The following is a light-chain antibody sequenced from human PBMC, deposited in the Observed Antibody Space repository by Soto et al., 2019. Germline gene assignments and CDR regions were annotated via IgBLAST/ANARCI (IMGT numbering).Light chain of an antibody. Sequence: EIVMTQSPATLSVSPGERATLSCRASQSVSRNLAWYQQKPGQAPRLIIYGASTRATGIPARFSGSGSGKEFTLTISSLQSEDFAVYYFHQYNNWPVTFGQGTKV. CDR1: QSVSRN. CDR2: GAS. V-gene: IGKV3-15*01. J-gene: IGKJ1*01. CDR3: HQYNNWPVT.